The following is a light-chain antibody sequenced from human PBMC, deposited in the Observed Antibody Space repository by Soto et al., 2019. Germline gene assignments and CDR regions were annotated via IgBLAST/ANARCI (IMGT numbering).Light chain of an antibody. J-gene: IGLJ3*02. CDR3: CSYAGGSTV. CDR2: EVD. Sequence: QSVLTQPASVSGSPGQSITISCTGTSSDVGSYNLVSWYQQHPGKAPKLMIYEVDRRPSGVSNHFSGSKSGNTASLTISGLQAEDEADYYCCSYAGGSTVFGGGTKLTVL. CDR1: SSDVGSYNL. V-gene: IGLV2-23*02.